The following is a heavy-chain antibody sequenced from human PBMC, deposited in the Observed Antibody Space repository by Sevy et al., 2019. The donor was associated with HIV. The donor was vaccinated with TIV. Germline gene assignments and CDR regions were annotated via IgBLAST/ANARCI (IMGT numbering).Heavy chain of an antibody. CDR3: ARAKCSSTSCYYYYYYYMDV. Sequence: GGSLRLSCAASGFTFSDYYMSWIRQAPGKGLEWVSYISSSSSYTNYADSVKGRFTISRDNAKNSLYLQMNSLRAEDTAVYYYARAKCSSTSCYYYYYYYMDVWGKGTTVTVSS. CDR2: ISSSSSYT. V-gene: IGHV3-11*06. D-gene: IGHD2-2*01. J-gene: IGHJ6*03. CDR1: GFTFSDYY.